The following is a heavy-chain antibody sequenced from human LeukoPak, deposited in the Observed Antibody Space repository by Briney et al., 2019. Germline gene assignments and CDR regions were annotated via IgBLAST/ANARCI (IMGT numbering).Heavy chain of an antibody. CDR3: ARDLGYCSSTSCYDYYFDY. Sequence: PGGSLRLSCAASGFTFSSYAMSWVRQAPGKGLEWVSSISSSSSYIYYADSVKGRFTISRDNAKNSLYLQMNSLRAEDTAVYYCARDLGYCSSTSCYDYYFDYWGQGTLVTVSS. J-gene: IGHJ4*02. V-gene: IGHV3-21*01. CDR2: ISSSSSYI. CDR1: GFTFSSYA. D-gene: IGHD2-2*01.